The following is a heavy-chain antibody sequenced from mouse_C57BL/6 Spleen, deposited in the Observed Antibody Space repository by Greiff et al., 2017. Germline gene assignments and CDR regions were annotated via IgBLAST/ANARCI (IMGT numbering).Heavy chain of an antibody. J-gene: IGHJ4*01. CDR1: GYTFTSYW. Sequence: VQLQQSGAELVKPGASVKMSCKASGYTFTSYWITWVKQRPGQGLEWIGDIYPGSGSTNYNEKFKSKATLTVDTSSSTAYMQLSSLTSEDSAVYYCALYYGSSYSYYYAMDYWGQGTSVTVSS. CDR3: ALYYGSSYSYYYAMDY. V-gene: IGHV1-55*01. CDR2: IYPGSGST. D-gene: IGHD1-1*01.